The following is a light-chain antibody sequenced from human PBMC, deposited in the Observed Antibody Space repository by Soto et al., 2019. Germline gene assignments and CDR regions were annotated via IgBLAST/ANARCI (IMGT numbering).Light chain of an antibody. V-gene: IGKV3-20*01. CDR1: QSISSSF. Sequence: EIVLTQSPGTLSLSPGERATLSCRASQSISSSFLAWYQQKPGQAPRLLIYGASTRATGIPDRFSGSGSGTDFTLTISRLEPEDLAAYYCQQYGSLPRAFGQGTKLEI. CDR2: GAS. J-gene: IGKJ2*01. CDR3: QQYGSLPRA.